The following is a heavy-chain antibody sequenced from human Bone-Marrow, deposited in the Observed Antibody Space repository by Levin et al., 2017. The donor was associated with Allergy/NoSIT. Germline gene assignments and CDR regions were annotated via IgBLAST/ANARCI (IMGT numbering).Heavy chain of an antibody. CDR2: IVNSGFTT. CDR3: AKVVTPWYTDL. Sequence: GESLKISCAASGFTFSSSAMSWVRQAPGKGLEWVSGIVNSGFTTYYADSVKGRFTISRDNSKDTVYLQMNSLRDEDTAVYYCAKVVTPWYTDLWGRGTLVTVSS. CDR1: GFTFSSSA. J-gene: IGHJ2*01. V-gene: IGHV3-23*05.